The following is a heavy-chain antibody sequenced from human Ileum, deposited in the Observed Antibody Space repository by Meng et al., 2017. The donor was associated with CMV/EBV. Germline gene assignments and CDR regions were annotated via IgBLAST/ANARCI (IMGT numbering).Heavy chain of an antibody. CDR3: ARGAHSSIVGATLLDY. Sequence: GESLKISCAASGSSFSNSWMIWVRRAPGKGLEWVSKTNEDGSDKYYVDSVKGRFTIFRDNAKNSVYLQMNSLRAEDTALYYRARGAHSSIVGATLLDYWGQGTLVTVSS. J-gene: IGHJ4*02. D-gene: IGHD1-26*01. V-gene: IGHV3-7*03. CDR1: GSSFSNSW. CDR2: TNEDGSDK.